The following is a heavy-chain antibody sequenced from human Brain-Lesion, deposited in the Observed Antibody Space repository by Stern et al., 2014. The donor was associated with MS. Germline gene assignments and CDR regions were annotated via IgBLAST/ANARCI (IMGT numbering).Heavy chain of an antibody. CDR3: AGGQPEMSHFDS. CDR1: GSTFTTID. D-gene: IGHD1-14*01. CDR2: MSPSSGDT. J-gene: IGHJ4*02. V-gene: IGHV1-8*01. Sequence: QDQLVQSGAEVRRPGASVRVSCKTSGSTFTTIDINWVRQATGHGLEWMGWMSPSSGDTGYAQKFRGRVTMTRDTSINTAYMELSSLVSEDTAVYYCAGGQPEMSHFDSWGQGTQVIVSS.